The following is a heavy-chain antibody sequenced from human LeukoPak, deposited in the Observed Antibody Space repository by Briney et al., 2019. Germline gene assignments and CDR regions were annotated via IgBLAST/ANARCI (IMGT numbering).Heavy chain of an antibody. Sequence: GGSLRLSCAASGFTFRDCTMNWVRQAPGKGLEWVSAISKSGTYIKYADSVKGRFTVSRDNAKNSLFLQMNSLRVEDTAVYYCAREVVIVVEPAANTIDYWSQGTRVTVSS. CDR1: GFTFRDCT. CDR2: ISKSGTYI. J-gene: IGHJ4*02. CDR3: AREVVIVVEPAANTIDY. D-gene: IGHD2-2*01. V-gene: IGHV3-21*01.